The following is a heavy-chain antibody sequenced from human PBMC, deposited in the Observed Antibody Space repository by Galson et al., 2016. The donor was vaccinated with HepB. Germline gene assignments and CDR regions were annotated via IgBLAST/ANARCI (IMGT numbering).Heavy chain of an antibody. CDR1: GFPFSRYW. D-gene: IGHD4-17*01. V-gene: IGHV3-74*01. Sequence: SLRLSCAASGFPFSRYWMHWVRQAPGKGLVWVSRINSDGSSATYADSVKGRFTISRDNAKNTLYLQMNSLRAEDTALYYCVREDYGDDPIYYYYYGMDVWGQGTTV. CDR2: INSDGSSA. CDR3: VREDYGDDPIYYYYYGMDV. J-gene: IGHJ6*02.